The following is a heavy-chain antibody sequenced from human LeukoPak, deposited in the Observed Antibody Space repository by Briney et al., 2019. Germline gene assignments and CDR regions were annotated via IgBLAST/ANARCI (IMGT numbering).Heavy chain of an antibody. D-gene: IGHD3-22*01. CDR1: GFTFTKYW. V-gene: IGHV3-7*01. CDR2: IKQDGSEK. CDR3: ARALGGDYYDSSGYYDHFDS. Sequence: PGDSLRLSCAASGFTFTKYWMTWVRQAPGKGLEWVGNIKQDGSEKYYVDSVKGRFTISRDNAKNSLYLQMNSVRAEDTAVYYCARALGGDYYDSSGYYDHFDSWGQGTLVTVSS. J-gene: IGHJ4*02.